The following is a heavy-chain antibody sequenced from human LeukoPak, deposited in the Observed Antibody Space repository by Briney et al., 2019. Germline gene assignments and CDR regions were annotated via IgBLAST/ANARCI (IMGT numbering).Heavy chain of an antibody. D-gene: IGHD1-26*01. CDR3: TTTRSEWELLTWAY. CDR1: GFTFSNAW. Sequence: PGGSLRLSCAASGFTFSNAWMSWVRQAPGKGLEWVGRIKSKTDGGTTDYAAPVKGRFTISRDDSKNTLYLRMNSLKTEDTAVYYCTTTRSEWELLTWAYWGQGTLVTVSS. CDR2: IKSKTDGGTT. V-gene: IGHV3-15*01. J-gene: IGHJ4*02.